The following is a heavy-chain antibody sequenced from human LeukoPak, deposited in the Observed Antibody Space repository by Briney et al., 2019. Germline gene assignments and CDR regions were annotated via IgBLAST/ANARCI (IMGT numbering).Heavy chain of an antibody. V-gene: IGHV3-74*01. D-gene: IGHD2-2*02. CDR3: ARGYCSGASCYKSAAFDI. Sequence: GGSLRPSCAASGFTFSTYWMHWVRQAPGKGLVRVSRIDSDGSSTIYADSVKGRFTISRDNAKNTLYLQMNRLRAEDTAVYYCARGYCSGASCYKSAAFDIWGRGTMVTVSS. J-gene: IGHJ3*02. CDR1: GFTFSTYW. CDR2: IDSDGSST.